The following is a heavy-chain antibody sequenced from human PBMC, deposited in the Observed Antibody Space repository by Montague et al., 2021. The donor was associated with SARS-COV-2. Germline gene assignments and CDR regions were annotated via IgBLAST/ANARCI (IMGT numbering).Heavy chain of an antibody. CDR3: VRAPNEYYFDY. CDR2: IYYSGST. J-gene: IGHJ4*02. CDR1: GGSISSSSYY. V-gene: IGHV4-39*01. Sequence: SETLSLTCTVSGGSISSSSYYWGWIRQPPGKGLEWIGSIYYSGSTYYNPSLKSRATISVDTSKNQFSLELTSVTVADTSIYFCVRAPNEYYFDYWGQGTPVSVSS. D-gene: IGHD6-6*01.